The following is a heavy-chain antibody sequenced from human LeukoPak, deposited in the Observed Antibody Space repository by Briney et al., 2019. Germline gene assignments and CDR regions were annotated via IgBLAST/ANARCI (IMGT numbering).Heavy chain of an antibody. D-gene: IGHD3-22*01. CDR1: GYSFTSYW. Sequence: GESLKISCKGSGYSFTSYWISWVRQMPGKGLEWMGRIDPSDSYTNYSPSFQGHVTISADKSISTAYLQWSSLEASDTAMYYCARDYYDSSGPEKDAFDIWGQGTMVTVSS. CDR2: IDPSDSYT. J-gene: IGHJ3*02. V-gene: IGHV5-10-1*01. CDR3: ARDYYDSSGPEKDAFDI.